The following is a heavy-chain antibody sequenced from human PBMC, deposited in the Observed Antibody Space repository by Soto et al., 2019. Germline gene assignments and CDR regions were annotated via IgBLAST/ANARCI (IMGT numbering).Heavy chain of an antibody. V-gene: IGHV3-30-3*01. J-gene: IGHJ2*01. CDR2: ISYDGSNK. D-gene: IGHD6-13*01. CDR3: ARVAGISWYFDL. CDR1: GFTFSSYA. Sequence: GGSLRLSCAASGFTFSSYAMHWVRQAPGKGLEWVAVISYDGSNKYYADSVKGRFTISRDNSKNTLYLQMNSLRAEDTAVYYCARVAGISWYFDLWGRGTLVTVSS.